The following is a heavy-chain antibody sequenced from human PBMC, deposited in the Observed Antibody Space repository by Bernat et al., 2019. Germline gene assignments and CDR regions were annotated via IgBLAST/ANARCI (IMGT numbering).Heavy chain of an antibody. CDR2: IWYDSSNS. V-gene: IGHV3-33*01. Sequence: QVQLVESGGGVVQSGTSLRLSCVASGFTFSNYGMHWVRQAPGKGLEWVAVIWYDSSNSYYADSVRGRFTISKDNSKNTLFLQMNSLRTEDTGVYYCAREGWSAMAAAGTGADYWGQGTLVSVSS. CDR3: AREGWSAMAAAGTGADY. D-gene: IGHD6-25*01. J-gene: IGHJ4*02. CDR1: GFTFSNYG.